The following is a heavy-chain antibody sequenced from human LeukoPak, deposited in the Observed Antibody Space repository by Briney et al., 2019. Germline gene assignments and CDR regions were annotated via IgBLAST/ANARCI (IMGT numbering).Heavy chain of an antibody. D-gene: IGHD1-1*01. J-gene: IGHJ4*02. CDR3: ARHPPTQLERFFGSPVTYFDY. CDR2: IYYSGST. Sequence: PSQTLSLTCTVSGGSISSGSYYWSWIRQPPGKGLEWIGYIYYSGSTNYNPSLKSRVTISVDTSKNQFSLKLSSVTAADTAVYYCARHPPTQLERFFGSPVTYFDYWGQGTLVTVSS. CDR1: GGSISSGSYY. V-gene: IGHV4-61*01.